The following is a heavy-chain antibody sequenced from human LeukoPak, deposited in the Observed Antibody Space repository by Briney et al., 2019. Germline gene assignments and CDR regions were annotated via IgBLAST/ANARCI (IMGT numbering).Heavy chain of an antibody. J-gene: IGHJ4*02. CDR3: ASPYCSSTSCSTLHDF. Sequence: GGSLRLSCAASGFTFSIYAMSWVRQAPGKGLEWVSAISGSGGTAYYADSVKGRFTISRDNAKSSLYLQMNSLRAEDTAVYYCASPYCSSTSCSTLHDFWGQGTLVTVSS. CDR1: GFTFSIYA. CDR2: ISGSGGTA. V-gene: IGHV3-23*01. D-gene: IGHD2-2*01.